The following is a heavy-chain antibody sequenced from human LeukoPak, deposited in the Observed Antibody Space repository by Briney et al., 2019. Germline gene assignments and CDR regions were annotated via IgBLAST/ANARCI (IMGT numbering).Heavy chain of an antibody. D-gene: IGHD3-16*01. Sequence: GSLSLTCTASGYTISSSDYNWVRQPPGKGLECIGYIYYSGSTNYNPSLKSRVTISVDTSKNQFSLKLSSVTAAATAVFYCASVQTPSSPGLYAFHYWGQGTLVTVSS. V-gene: IGHV4-59*01. J-gene: IGHJ4*02. CDR2: IYYSGST. CDR1: GYTISSSD. CDR3: ASVQTPSSPGLYAFHY.